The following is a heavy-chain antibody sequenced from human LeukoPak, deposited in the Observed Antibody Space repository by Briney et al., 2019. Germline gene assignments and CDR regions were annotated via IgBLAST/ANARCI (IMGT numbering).Heavy chain of an antibody. CDR2: ITSNGGST. D-gene: IGHD1-26*01. Sequence: PGGSLRLSCAASGFTFSSYPMHWVRQAPGKGLEYVSAITSNGGSTYYANSVEGRFTISRDNSKNTLYLQMGSLRAEDMAVYYCGRRGRGSPVDYWGQGTLVTVSS. V-gene: IGHV3-64*01. CDR1: GFTFSSYP. CDR3: GRRGRGSPVDY. J-gene: IGHJ4*02.